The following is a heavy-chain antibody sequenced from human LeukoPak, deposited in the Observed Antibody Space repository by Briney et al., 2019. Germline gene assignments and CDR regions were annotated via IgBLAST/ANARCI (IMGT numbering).Heavy chain of an antibody. CDR3: ARSGITMVRGASIGLHTFDI. CDR2: INSDGSTT. Sequence: GGSLRLSCAASGFTFSSYWMHWVRQAPGEGLVWVSRINSDGSTTTYADSVKGRITISRDNAENTLYLQMNSLRVEDTAVYYCARSGITMVRGASIGLHTFDIWGPGTMVTVSS. CDR1: GFTFSSYW. D-gene: IGHD3-10*01. J-gene: IGHJ3*02. V-gene: IGHV3-74*01.